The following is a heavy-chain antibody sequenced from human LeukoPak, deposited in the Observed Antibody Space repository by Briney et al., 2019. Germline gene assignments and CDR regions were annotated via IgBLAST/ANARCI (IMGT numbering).Heavy chain of an antibody. CDR3: ARRIAARTDSMTYFDY. Sequence: SETLSLTCTVSGGSISSSSYYWGWIRQPPGKGLEWIGSIYYSGSTYYNPSLKSRVTISVDTSKNQFSLKLSSVTAADTAVYYCARRIAARTDSMTYFDYWGQGTLVTVSS. J-gene: IGHJ4*02. CDR1: GGSISSSSYY. D-gene: IGHD6-6*01. V-gene: IGHV4-39*01. CDR2: IYYSGST.